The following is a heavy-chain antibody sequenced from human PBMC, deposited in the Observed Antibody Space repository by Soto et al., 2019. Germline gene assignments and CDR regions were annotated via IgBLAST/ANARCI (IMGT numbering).Heavy chain of an antibody. V-gene: IGHV1-69*02. J-gene: IGHJ2*01. CDR3: ARVQTTKTTVTTAWYSDL. CDR2: IFPIRGIA. CDR1: GYTFSSYT. Sequence: SVKVSCKASGYTFSSYTISCMRQAPGQEREWRGRIFPIRGIANYAQKCQGRVTINGDKSTSTVYMELSSLRSEDTAVYYCARVQTTKTTVTTAWYSDLWGRGTLVTVSS. D-gene: IGHD4-17*01.